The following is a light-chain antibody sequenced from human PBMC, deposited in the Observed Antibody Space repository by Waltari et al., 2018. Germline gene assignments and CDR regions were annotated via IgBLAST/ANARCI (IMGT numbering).Light chain of an antibody. CDR1: QSIAIY. V-gene: IGKV1-39*01. Sequence: DIQMTQSPSSLSASVADRVTITCRARQSIAIYLNWYQQEPGKSPKLLIYAASSLQTGVPSRFSGSGSGTHFTLTISSLQPEDFATYYCQQSYSTPLTVGPGTKVDFQ. CDR2: AAS. J-gene: IGKJ3*01. CDR3: QQSYSTPLT.